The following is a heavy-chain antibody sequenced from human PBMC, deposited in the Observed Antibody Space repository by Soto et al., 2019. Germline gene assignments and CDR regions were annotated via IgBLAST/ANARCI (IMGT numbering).Heavy chain of an antibody. CDR1: GGSISSGGYS. CDR3: ARQSHYASGMPGDS. D-gene: IGHD3-10*01. V-gene: IGHV4-39*01. Sequence: PSETLSLTCAVSGGSISSGGYSWGWIRQPPGKGLEWIGSIYYSGSTYYNPSLKSRLTISVDTSKNQFSLNLSSVTAADTAVYYCARQSHYASGMPGDSWGQGTLVTVSS. CDR2: IYYSGST. J-gene: IGHJ4*02.